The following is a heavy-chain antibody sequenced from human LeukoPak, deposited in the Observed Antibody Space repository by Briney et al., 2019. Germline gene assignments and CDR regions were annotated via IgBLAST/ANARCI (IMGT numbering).Heavy chain of an antibody. J-gene: IGHJ4*02. CDR3: ASDSYYYDSSGFSFDY. CDR1: GGTFSSYA. D-gene: IGHD3-22*01. V-gene: IGHV1-69*04. CDR2: IIPILGIA. Sequence: GASVKVSCKASGGTFSSYAISWVRQAPGQGLEWMGRIIPILGIANYAQKFQGRVTITADKSTSTAYMELSSLRSEDTAVYYCASDSYYYDSSGFSFDYWGQGTLVTVSS.